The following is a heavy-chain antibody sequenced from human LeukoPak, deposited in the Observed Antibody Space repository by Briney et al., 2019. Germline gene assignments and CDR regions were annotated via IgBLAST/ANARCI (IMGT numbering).Heavy chain of an antibody. CDR3: ARGETSSYDY. CDR2: IRSTGTNT. Sequence: GGSLRLSCAASGFTFSSYAMTWVRQAPGKGLEWVSVIRSTGTNTYYADSVKGRFTISRDNSKNTLFLQMNSLRAEDTAVYYCARGETSSYDYWGQGTLVTVSS. CDR1: GFTFSSYA. V-gene: IGHV3-23*01. J-gene: IGHJ4*02. D-gene: IGHD2-2*01.